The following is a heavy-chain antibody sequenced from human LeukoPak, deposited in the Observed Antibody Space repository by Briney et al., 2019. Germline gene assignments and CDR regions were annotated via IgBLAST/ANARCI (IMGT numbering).Heavy chain of an antibody. CDR1: GDSVSSNSAT. Sequence: SQTLSLTSAISGDSVSSNSATWKWIRQSPSRGLEWLGRTYYMPKWYNDYAVSVKSRIAINPDTSKNQFSLQLNSATPEDTAVYYCARGDYYDSSGYQRWFDPWGQGTLVIVSS. J-gene: IGHJ5*02. CDR2: TYYMPKWYN. CDR3: ARGDYYDSSGYQRWFDP. D-gene: IGHD3-22*01. V-gene: IGHV6-1*01.